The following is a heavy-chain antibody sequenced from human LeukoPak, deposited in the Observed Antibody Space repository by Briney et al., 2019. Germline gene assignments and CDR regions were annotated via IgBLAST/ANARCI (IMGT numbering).Heavy chain of an antibody. D-gene: IGHD3-10*01. Sequence: GGSLRLSCAASGFTFSNAWMSWVRQAPGKGLEWVGRIKSKTDGGTTDYAAPVKGRFTISRDDSKNTLYLQMNSLKTEDTAVYYCATDLPHYYGSGNYYTWGLGTLVIVSS. CDR3: ATDLPHYYGSGNYYT. CDR2: IKSKTDGGTT. V-gene: IGHV3-15*01. J-gene: IGHJ5*02. CDR1: GFTFSNAW.